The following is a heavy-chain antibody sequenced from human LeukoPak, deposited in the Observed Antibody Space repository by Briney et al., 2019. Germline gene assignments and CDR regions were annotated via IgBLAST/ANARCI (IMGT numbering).Heavy chain of an antibody. CDR1: GFTLSNYW. CDR2: INSDGGST. V-gene: IGHV3-74*01. J-gene: IGHJ5*01. CDR3: ARGAYWFDF. Sequence: GGSLRLSCEASGFTLSNYWMHWVRQAPGKGLVWVSRINSDGGSTSYPDSVKGRFTISRDNAKNTLYLQMNSLRAEDTAVYYCARGAYWFDFWGQGTLVTVSS.